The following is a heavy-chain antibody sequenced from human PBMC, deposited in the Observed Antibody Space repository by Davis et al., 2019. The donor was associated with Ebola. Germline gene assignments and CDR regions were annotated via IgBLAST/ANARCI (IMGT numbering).Heavy chain of an antibody. CDR3: ARDRSDILTGYFDY. D-gene: IGHD3-9*01. Sequence: HTGGSLRLSCAASGFTFSSYWMHWVRQAPGKGLVWVSRINSDGSSTSYADSVKGRFTISRDNAKNSLYLQMNSLRAEDTAVYYCARDRSDILTGYFDYWGQGTLVTVSS. V-gene: IGHV3-74*01. CDR1: GFTFSSYW. J-gene: IGHJ4*02. CDR2: INSDGSST.